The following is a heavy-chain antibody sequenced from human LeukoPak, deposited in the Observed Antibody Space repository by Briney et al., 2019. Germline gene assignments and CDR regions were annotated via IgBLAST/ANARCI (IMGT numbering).Heavy chain of an antibody. CDR1: GYTFTGYY. CDR2: INPNSGGT. V-gene: IGHV1-2*02. CDR3: ARDYYDSSGYSNDYFDY. D-gene: IGHD3-22*01. J-gene: IGHJ4*02. Sequence: ASVKVSCKASGYTFTGYYMHWVRQAPGQGLEWMGWINPNSGGTNYAQKFQGRVTMTRDTSISTAYMELSRLRSDDAAVYYCARDYYDSSGYSNDYFDYWGQGTLVIVSS.